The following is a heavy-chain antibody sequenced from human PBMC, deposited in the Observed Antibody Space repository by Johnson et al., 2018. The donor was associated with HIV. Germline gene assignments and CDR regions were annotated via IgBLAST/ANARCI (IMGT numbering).Heavy chain of an antibody. CDR2: ISYDGSNK. CDR3: AKVGIVGATTGAFDI. Sequence: QVQLVESGGGVVQPGRSLRLSCAASGFTFSAYAVHWVRQAPGKGLEWLAIISYDGSNKYYADSVKGRFTISRDNSKNTLYLQMNSLRAEDTAVYYCAKVGIVGATTGAFDIWGQGTMVTVSS. J-gene: IGHJ3*02. D-gene: IGHD1-26*01. CDR1: GFTFSAYA. V-gene: IGHV3-30*04.